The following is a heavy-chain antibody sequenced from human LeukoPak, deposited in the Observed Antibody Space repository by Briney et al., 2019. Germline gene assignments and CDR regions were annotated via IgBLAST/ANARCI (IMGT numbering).Heavy chain of an antibody. D-gene: IGHD5-18*01. CDR2: INPIDSDT. CDR3: ARRGYTYPSDY. V-gene: IGHV5-51*01. J-gene: IGHJ4*02. CDR1: GYSLASYW. Sequence: GESLKISCHVSGYSLASYWIAWVRQLPGKGLEWMGIINPIDSDTKYSPSFQGQVTISVDKSTSTAYLQWSSLKASDSAMYYCARRGYTYPSDYGGQGTLVTVSS.